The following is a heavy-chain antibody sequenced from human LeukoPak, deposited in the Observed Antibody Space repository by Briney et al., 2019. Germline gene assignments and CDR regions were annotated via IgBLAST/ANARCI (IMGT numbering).Heavy chain of an antibody. J-gene: IGHJ6*03. CDR1: GYSISSGYY. CDR2: IYHSGST. D-gene: IGHD3-3*01. CDR3: ARVHPGDYDFWSGYNYNPTYYYYMDV. Sequence: SETLSLTCTVSGYSISSGYYWGWIRQPPGKGLEWIGSIYHSGSTYYNPSLKGRVTISVDTSKNQFSLKLSSVTAADTAVYYCARVHPGDYDFWSGYNYNPTYYYYMDVWGKGTTVTVSS. V-gene: IGHV4-38-2*02.